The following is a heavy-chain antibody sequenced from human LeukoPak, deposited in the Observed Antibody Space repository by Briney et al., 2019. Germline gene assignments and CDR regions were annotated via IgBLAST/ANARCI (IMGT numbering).Heavy chain of an antibody. CDR1: GFTFSSYW. V-gene: IGHV3-7*02. D-gene: IGHD4-17*01. J-gene: IGHJ6*02. CDR3: ARGKTTLDYGDYNYGMDV. Sequence: GGSLRLSCAAAGFTFSSYWVSWVRQAPGKGPEWVASIKEEGSEKDYVDSVKGRFTISRDNAKNSLYLQMNSLRAEDTAVYYCARGKTTLDYGDYNYGMDVWGQGTTVTVSS. CDR2: IKEEGSEK.